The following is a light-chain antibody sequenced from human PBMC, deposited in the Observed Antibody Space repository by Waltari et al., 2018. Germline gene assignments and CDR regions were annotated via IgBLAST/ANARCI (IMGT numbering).Light chain of an antibody. CDR1: QSVSIY. CDR2: HTS. J-gene: IGKJ1*01. V-gene: IGKV3-20*01. CDR3: QQYKSLPVS. Sequence: IVLTQSPGTLSLSPGERATLSCRTSQSVSIYLAWYQQKPGQAPSLLIYHTSTRATGIPDRFSVIGSGTDFSLTISGLEPEDFAVYYCQQYKSLPVSFGQGTRVEIK.